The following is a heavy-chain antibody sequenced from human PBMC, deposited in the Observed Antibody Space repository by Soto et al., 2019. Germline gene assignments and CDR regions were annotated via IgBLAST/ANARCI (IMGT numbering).Heavy chain of an antibody. Sequence: GGSLRLSCAASGFTFRTYAMHWVRQAPGKGLEWVVFISYDGSNKYYADSVKGRFTISRDNSKNTLYLQMNSLRPEDTAVYYCARDNYGMDVWGQGTTVTVSS. J-gene: IGHJ6*02. CDR2: ISYDGSNK. V-gene: IGHV3-30-3*01. CDR1: GFTFRTYA. CDR3: ARDNYGMDV.